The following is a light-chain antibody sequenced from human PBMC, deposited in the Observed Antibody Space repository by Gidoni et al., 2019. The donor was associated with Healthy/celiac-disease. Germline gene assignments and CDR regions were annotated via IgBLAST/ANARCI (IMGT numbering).Light chain of an antibody. J-gene: IGKJ1*01. CDR3: QQYNSYSWT. CDR1: QSISSW. Sequence: DIQMTQSPSTLSASVGDRVTITCRASQSISSWLAWYQQKPGKAPKLLIYKASSLESGVPSRFSGSGSGTEFTLTINSLQPDDFATYDCQQYNSYSWTFGQGTKVEIK. V-gene: IGKV1-5*03. CDR2: KAS.